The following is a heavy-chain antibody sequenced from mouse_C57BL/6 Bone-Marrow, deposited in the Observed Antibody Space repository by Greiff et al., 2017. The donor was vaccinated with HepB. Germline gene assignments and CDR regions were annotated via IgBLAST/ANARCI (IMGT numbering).Heavy chain of an antibody. V-gene: IGHV5-9*01. Sequence: EVQVVESGGGLVKPGGSLKLSCAASGFTFSSYTMSWVRQTPEKRLEWVATISGGGGNTYYPDSVKGRFTISRDNAKNTLYLQMSSLRSEDTALYYGARQAVVAHWYFDVWGTGTTVTVSS. J-gene: IGHJ1*03. CDR1: GFTFSSYT. D-gene: IGHD1-1*01. CDR2: ISGGGGNT. CDR3: ARQAVVAHWYFDV.